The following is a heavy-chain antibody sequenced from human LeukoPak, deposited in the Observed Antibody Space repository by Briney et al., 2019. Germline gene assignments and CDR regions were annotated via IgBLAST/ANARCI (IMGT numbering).Heavy chain of an antibody. CDR3: VGRFGETYLY. CDR1: GFTLSSYG. V-gene: IGHV3-33*01. D-gene: IGHD3-3*01. J-gene: IGHJ4*02. Sequence: GGSLRLSCAASGFTLSSYGMHWVRQAPGKGLEWVAVIWYDGSNKYYADSVKGRFTISRDNSKNTLYLQMNSLRAEDTAVYYCVGRFGETYLYWGQGTLVTVSS. CDR2: IWYDGSNK.